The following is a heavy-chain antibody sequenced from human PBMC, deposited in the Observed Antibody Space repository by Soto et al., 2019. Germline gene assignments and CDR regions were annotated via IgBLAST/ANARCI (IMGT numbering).Heavy chain of an antibody. J-gene: IGHJ2*01. D-gene: IGHD5-18*01. CDR2: MNPNSGNT. CDR3: AVGGYSYGMAYFDL. CDR1: GYTFTSYD. Sequence: QVQLVQSGAEVKKPGASVKVSCKASGYTFTSYDINWVRQATGQGLEWMGWMNPNSGNTGYAQKFQGRVTMTRNTSISTADMELSSLRSEDTAVYYCAVGGYSYGMAYFDLWGRGTLVTVSS. V-gene: IGHV1-8*01.